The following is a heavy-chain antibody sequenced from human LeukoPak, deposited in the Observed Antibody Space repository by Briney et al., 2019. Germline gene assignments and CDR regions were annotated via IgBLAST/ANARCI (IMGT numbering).Heavy chain of an antibody. V-gene: IGHV4-59*12. D-gene: IGHD6-13*01. Sequence: PSETLSLTCTVSGGSISSYYWSWIRQPPGKGLEWIGYIYYSGSTNYNPSLKSRVTMSVDTSKNQFSLKLSSVTAADTAVYYCARGSAAAGTQYFDYWGQGTLVTVSS. CDR1: GGSISSYY. CDR2: IYYSGST. J-gene: IGHJ4*02. CDR3: ARGSAAAGTQYFDY.